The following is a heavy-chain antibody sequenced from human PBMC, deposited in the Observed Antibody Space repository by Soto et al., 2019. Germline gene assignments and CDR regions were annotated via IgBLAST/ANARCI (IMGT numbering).Heavy chain of an antibody. CDR2: IIPILGIA. Sequence: HVQLVQSGAEVKKPGSSVQVSCKASGGTFSSYTISWVRQAPGQGLEWMGRIIPILGIANYAQKFQGRVTITADKSTSAGYMGLGSLRSVNTAVYYGAGLHVAARGVWFAPWGQGTMVTVSS. V-gene: IGHV1-69*02. CDR1: GGTFSSYT. J-gene: IGHJ5*02. CDR3: AGLHVAARGVWFAP. D-gene: IGHD2-15*01.